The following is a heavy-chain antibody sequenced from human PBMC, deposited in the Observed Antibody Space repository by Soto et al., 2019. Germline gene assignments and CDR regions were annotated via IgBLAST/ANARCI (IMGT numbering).Heavy chain of an antibody. CDR2: IKQDGSEK. V-gene: IGHV3-7*04. CDR3: ARAGTGPNRPGAFDL. J-gene: IGHJ3*01. D-gene: IGHD1-1*01. Sequence: EVQLVESGGGLVQPGGSLRLSCAASGFTFSSYWMSWVRQAPGKGLEWVANIKQDGSEKYYVDSVKGRFTISRDNAKNSLYLQMNSLRAGDTAVYYCARAGTGPNRPGAFDLWGQGTMVTVSS. CDR1: GFTFSSYW.